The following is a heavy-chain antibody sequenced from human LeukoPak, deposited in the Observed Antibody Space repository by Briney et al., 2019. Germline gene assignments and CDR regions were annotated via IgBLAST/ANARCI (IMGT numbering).Heavy chain of an antibody. J-gene: IGHJ3*02. Sequence: PGGSLRLSCTASGITFSSHWLSWVRQAAGKGLEWVANIKQDGSEKYYVESVKGRFTISRDNDKNSLYLQMNSLRAEDTAVYYCARDRSGRIAAAGLGAFDIWGQGTMVTVSS. CDR2: IKQDGSEK. V-gene: IGHV3-7*01. CDR1: GITFSSHW. D-gene: IGHD6-13*01. CDR3: ARDRSGRIAAAGLGAFDI.